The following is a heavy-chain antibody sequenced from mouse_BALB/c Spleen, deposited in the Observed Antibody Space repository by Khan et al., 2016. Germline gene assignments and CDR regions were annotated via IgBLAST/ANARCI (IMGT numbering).Heavy chain of an antibody. J-gene: IGHJ3*01. Sequence: VQLKESGPDLVKPSQSLSLTCTVTGYSITSAYSWHWIRQFPGNKLEWMGYIHYSGRTNYNPSLKSRISITRDTSKNQFFLQLNSVTTEETATYYCARGDYADCFAYWGQGTLVTVSA. CDR1: GYSITSAYS. CDR2: IHYSGRT. V-gene: IGHV3-1*02. D-gene: IGHD2-4*01. CDR3: ARGDYADCFAY.